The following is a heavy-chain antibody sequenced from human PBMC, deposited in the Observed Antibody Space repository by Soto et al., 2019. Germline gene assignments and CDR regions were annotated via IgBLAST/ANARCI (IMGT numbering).Heavy chain of an antibody. CDR2: INHSGST. Sequence: SETLSLTCAVYGGSFSGYYWSWIRQPPGKGLEWIGEINHSGSTNYNPSLKSRVTISVDTSKNQFSLKLSSVTAADTAVYYCARATTYYDFWSGYSGAFDIWGQGTMVTVS. D-gene: IGHD3-3*01. V-gene: IGHV4-34*01. J-gene: IGHJ3*02. CDR3: ARATTYYDFWSGYSGAFDI. CDR1: GGSFSGYY.